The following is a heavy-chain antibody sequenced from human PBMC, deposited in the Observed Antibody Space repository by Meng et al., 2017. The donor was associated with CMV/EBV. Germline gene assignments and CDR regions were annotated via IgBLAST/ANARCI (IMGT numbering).Heavy chain of an antibody. D-gene: IGHD2-2*01. CDR3: ARGDCSSTSCYGGYENGMDV. V-gene: IGHV1-2*02. CDR2: INPNSGGT. CDR1: GYTFTGYY. Sequence: ASVKVSCKASGYTFTGYYMHWVRQAPGQGLEWMGWINPNSGGTNYAQKFQGRVTMTRDTSISTAYMELSSLRSEDTAVYYCARGDCSSTSCYGGYENGMDVWGQGTTVTVSS. J-gene: IGHJ6*02.